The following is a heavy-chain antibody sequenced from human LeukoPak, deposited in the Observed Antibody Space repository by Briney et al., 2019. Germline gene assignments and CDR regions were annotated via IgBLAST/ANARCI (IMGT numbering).Heavy chain of an antibody. V-gene: IGHV3-23*01. CDR3: AKEGRWAAAGTVDY. J-gene: IGHJ4*02. CDR2: ISGSGGST. CDR1: GFTFSSYA. D-gene: IGHD6-13*01. Sequence: SGGSLRLSCAASGFTFSSYAMSWVRQAPGKGLEWVSAISGSGGSTYYADSVKGRFTISRDSSKNTLYLQMNSLRAEDTAVYYCAKEGRWAAAGTVDYWGQGTLVTVSS.